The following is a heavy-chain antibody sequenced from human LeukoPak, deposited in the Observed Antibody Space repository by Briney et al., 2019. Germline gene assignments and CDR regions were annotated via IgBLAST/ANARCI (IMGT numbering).Heavy chain of an antibody. Sequence: SETLSLXCTVSGGSISSYYWSWIRQPPGKGLEWIGYIYYSGSTNYNPSLKSRVTISVDTSKNQFSLKLSSVTAADTAVYYCARGVAARDLYYYYYMDVWGKGTTVTVSS. V-gene: IGHV4-59*01. CDR3: ARGVAARDLYYYYYMDV. D-gene: IGHD6-6*01. CDR1: GGSISSYY. J-gene: IGHJ6*03. CDR2: IYYSGST.